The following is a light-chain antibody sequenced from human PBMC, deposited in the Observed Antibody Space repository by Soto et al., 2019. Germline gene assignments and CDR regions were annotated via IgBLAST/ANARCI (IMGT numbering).Light chain of an antibody. Sequence: QSVLTQPASVSGSLGQSITISCTGTSSDVGGYNYVSWYQQHPGKAPKLMIYEVSNRPSGVSSRFSGSKSGNAASLTISGLQAEDEADYYCSSYTSSSSYVFGAGTKVT. CDR1: SSDVGGYNY. CDR3: SSYTSSSSYV. V-gene: IGLV2-14*01. CDR2: EVS. J-gene: IGLJ1*01.